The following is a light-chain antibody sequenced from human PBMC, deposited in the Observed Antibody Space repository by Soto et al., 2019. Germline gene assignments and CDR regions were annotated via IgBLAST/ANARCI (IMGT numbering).Light chain of an antibody. CDR2: DAS. V-gene: IGKV1-5*01. CDR3: QQYNSYSWT. CDR1: QTISNW. Sequence: DIQMTKSPSTLSASVGDRVTITCRASQTISNWLAWYQQKPGKAPKLLIYDASSLESGVPSRFSDSGSGTEFTLTISSLQPDDFATYYCQQYNSYSWTFGQGTKVDI. J-gene: IGKJ1*01.